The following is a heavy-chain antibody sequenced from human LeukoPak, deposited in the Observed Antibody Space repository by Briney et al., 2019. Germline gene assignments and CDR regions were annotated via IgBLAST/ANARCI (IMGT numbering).Heavy chain of an antibody. J-gene: IGHJ3*02. Sequence: PGGSLRLSCAASGFTFSSSSMNWVRQAPGKGLEWVSTVSGPGETTYYADSVRGRFTISRDNSKKFLSLQMNNLRADDTAVYYCAKDFVARNGIHDPFDIWGQGTMVSVSS. V-gene: IGHV3-23*01. CDR2: VSGPGETT. CDR1: GFTFSSSS. CDR3: AKDFVARNGIHDPFDI. D-gene: IGHD6-19*01.